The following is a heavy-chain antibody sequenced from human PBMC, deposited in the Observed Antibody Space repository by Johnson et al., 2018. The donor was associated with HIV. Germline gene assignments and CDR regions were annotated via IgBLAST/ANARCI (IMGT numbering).Heavy chain of an antibody. Sequence: VQLVESGGGLVQPGRSLRLSCAASGFTFDDYAMSWVRQAPGKGLEWVSGISGSGGSTYYADSVKGRFTISRDNSKNTLYLQRNSLNTEDTAVYDCASDRGGSYSGRDAFDIWGQGTMVTVSS. J-gene: IGHJ3*02. CDR2: ISGSGGST. CDR1: GFTFDDYA. D-gene: IGHD1-26*01. CDR3: ASDRGGSYSGRDAFDI. V-gene: IGHV3-23*04.